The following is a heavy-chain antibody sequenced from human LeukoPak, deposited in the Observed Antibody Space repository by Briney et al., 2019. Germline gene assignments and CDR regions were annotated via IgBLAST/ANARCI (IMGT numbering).Heavy chain of an antibody. CDR1: GGSISSYY. Sequence: SETLSLTCIVSGGSISSYYWSWIRQPPGKGLEWIGYIYYSGSTNYNPSLKSRVTISVDTSKNQFSLKLSSVTAADTAVYYCASSGGSSWYGFDSSGYYYCHYWGQGTLVTVSS. D-gene: IGHD3-22*01. CDR3: ASSGGSSWYGFDSSGYYYCHY. CDR2: IYYSGST. V-gene: IGHV4-59*08. J-gene: IGHJ4*02.